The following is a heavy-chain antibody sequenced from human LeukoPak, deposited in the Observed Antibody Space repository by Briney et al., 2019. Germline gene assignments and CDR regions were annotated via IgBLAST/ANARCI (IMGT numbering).Heavy chain of an antibody. CDR2: FDPEDGET. CDR3: ATVETTVTTFYY. J-gene: IGHJ4*02. D-gene: IGHD4-17*01. CDR1: GYTLTELS. Sequence: WASVKVSCKVSGYTLTELSMHWVRQAPGKGLEWMGGFDPEDGETIYAQKFQGRVTMTEDTSTDTAYMELSSLRSEDTAVYYRATVETTVTTFYYWGQGTLVTVSS. V-gene: IGHV1-24*01.